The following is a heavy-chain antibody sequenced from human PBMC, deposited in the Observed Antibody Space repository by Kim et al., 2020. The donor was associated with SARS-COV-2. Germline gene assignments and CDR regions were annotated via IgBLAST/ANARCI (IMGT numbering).Heavy chain of an antibody. V-gene: IGHV4-30-4*01. J-gene: IGHJ6*02. Sequence: SETLSLTCTVSGGSITSGDYYWGWIRQPPGKGLEWIGYIYYSGRTYYNPSLRSRVTISVDTSKSQFSLTLSSMTAADTAMYFCARVSGNYGMDVWGQGTT. CDR2: IYYSGRT. CDR1: GGSITSGDYY. CDR3: ARVSGNYGMDV.